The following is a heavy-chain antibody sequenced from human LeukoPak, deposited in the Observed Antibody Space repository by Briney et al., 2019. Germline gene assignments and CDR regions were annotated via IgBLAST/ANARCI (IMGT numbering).Heavy chain of an antibody. J-gene: IGHJ6*02. V-gene: IGHV3-11*01. CDR3: ARDLLNYYGSGEAPTSYYGMDV. CDR2: ISSSGSTI. Sequence: PGGSLRLSCAASGFTFSDHYMSWIRQAPGKGLEWVSYISSSGSTIYYADSVKGRFTISRDNAKNSLYLQMNSLRAEDTAVYYCARDLLNYYGSGEAPTSYYGMDVWGQGTTVTVSS. CDR1: GFTFSDHY. D-gene: IGHD3-10*01.